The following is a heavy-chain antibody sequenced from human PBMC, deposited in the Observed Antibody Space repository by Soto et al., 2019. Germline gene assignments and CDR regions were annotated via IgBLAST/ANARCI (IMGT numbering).Heavy chain of an antibody. V-gene: IGHV1-18*01. D-gene: IGHD5-12*01. J-gene: IGHJ4*02. CDR2: ISAYNGNT. CDR1: GYTFTSYG. Sequence: GASVKVSCKASGYTFTSYGISWVRQAPGQGLEWMGWISAYNGNTNYAQKLQGRVTMTTDTSTSTAYMELRSLRSDDTAVYYCARHLNTRAAGIVATMAYDYWGQGTLVTVSS. CDR3: ARHLNTRAAGIVATMAYDY.